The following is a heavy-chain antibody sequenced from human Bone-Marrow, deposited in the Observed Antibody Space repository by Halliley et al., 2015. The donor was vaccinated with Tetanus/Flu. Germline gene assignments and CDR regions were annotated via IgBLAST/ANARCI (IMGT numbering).Heavy chain of an antibody. CDR3: ARAHTVVDTLDF. Sequence: LEWVSVIPSDGSNKNCADSVKGRFTISRDNSKNTLNLQMNSLRDEDTAVYYCARAHTVVDTLDFWGQGTLVTVSS. D-gene: IGHD4-17*01. J-gene: IGHJ4*02. V-gene: IGHV3-30-3*01. CDR2: IPSDGSNK.